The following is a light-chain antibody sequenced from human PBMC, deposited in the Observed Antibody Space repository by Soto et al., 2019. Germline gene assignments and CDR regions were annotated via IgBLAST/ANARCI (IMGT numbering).Light chain of an antibody. V-gene: IGLV2-14*01. CDR3: SSYTSNYTPYG. Sequence: QSALTQPASVSGSPGQSITISCTGTSSDVGGYNYVSWYQHHPGKAPKLIIYEVSYRPSGVSDRFSASKSGNTASLTISGLQAEDEADYYCSSYTSNYTPYGFGTGTKVTVL. J-gene: IGLJ1*01. CDR2: EVS. CDR1: SSDVGGYNY.